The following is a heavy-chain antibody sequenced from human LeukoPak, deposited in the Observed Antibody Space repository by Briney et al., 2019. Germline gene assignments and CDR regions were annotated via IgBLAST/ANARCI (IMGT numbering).Heavy chain of an antibody. V-gene: IGHV3-66*01. J-gene: IGHJ4*02. CDR1: GFTVSSNY. CDR3: ASKGAAAGNDY. Sequence: GGSLRLSCAASGFTVSSNYMSWVRQAPGKGLEWVSVIYSGGSTYYADSVKGRFTIYRDNYKNTLYLQMNSLRAEETAVYYCASKGAAAGNDYWGQGTLVTVSS. D-gene: IGHD6-13*01. CDR2: IYSGGST.